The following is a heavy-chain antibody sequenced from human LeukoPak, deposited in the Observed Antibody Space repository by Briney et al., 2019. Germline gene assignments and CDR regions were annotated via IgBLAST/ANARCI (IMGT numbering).Heavy chain of an antibody. J-gene: IGHJ4*02. V-gene: IGHV4-39*01. CDR3: ARRIIAARRGSYFDS. Sequence: SETLSLTCTVSGGSISSGGYYWSWIRQPPGKGLEWIGSFYYSGSPYYNPSLKSRVTISVDTSKDQFSLRLSSVTAADTAVYYCARRIIAARRGSYFDSWGQGTLVTVSS. CDR1: GGSISSGGYY. D-gene: IGHD6-6*01. CDR2: FYYSGSP.